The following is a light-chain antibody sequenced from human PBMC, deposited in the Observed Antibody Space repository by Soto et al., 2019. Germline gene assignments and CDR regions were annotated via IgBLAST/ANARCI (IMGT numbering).Light chain of an antibody. CDR3: SGHTSRSXSYV. J-gene: IGLJ1*01. CDR2: DFS. CDR1: RSDVRGYNY. Sequence: QSSLTQPASVSGSPVQSITISCTGTRSDVRGYNYFSWYQQHPGKSPKLMIYDFSNRPSGVSNRFSGSKSGNTESLTISGLQDADEADYYCSGHTSRSXSYVVGTETKVXV. V-gene: IGLV2-14*01.